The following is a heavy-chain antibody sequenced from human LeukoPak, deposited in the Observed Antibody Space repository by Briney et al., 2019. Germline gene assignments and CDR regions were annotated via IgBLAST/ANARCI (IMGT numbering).Heavy chain of an antibody. V-gene: IGHV4-59*08. CDR3: ASSGYYWYFDL. CDR2: IYYSVST. D-gene: IGHD3-22*01. Sequence: PSETLSLIYSVSGASISSYYCRWIRQPPGKGLEWIGYIYYSVSTNYNPSLKSRVTISLDTSKNQFSLKLSSVTAADTAVYYCASSGYYWYFDLWGRGTLVTVSS. J-gene: IGHJ2*01. CDR1: GASISSYY.